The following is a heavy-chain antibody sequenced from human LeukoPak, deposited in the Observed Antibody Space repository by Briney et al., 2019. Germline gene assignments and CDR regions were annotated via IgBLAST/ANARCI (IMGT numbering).Heavy chain of an antibody. Sequence: GGSLRLSCAASGFTVSSNYMSWVRQAPGKGLEWVSVIYSGGSTYYADSVKGRFTTSRDNSKNTLYLQMNSLRAEDTAVYYCNYYDSSGYYSPFDYWGQGTLVTVSS. CDR2: IYSGGST. D-gene: IGHD3-22*01. CDR3: NYYDSSGYYSPFDY. CDR1: GFTVSSNY. V-gene: IGHV3-53*01. J-gene: IGHJ4*02.